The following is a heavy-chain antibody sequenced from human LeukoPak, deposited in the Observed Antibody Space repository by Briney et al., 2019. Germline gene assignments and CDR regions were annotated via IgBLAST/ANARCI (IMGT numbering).Heavy chain of an antibody. CDR1: GGSIGGDF. J-gene: IGHJ4*02. Sequence: PSETLSLTCTVSGGSIGGDFWSWIRQPPGKGLEWIGYIYHSGSTYYNPSLKSRVTISVDRSKNQFSLKLSSVTAADTAVYYCARAPHIDFWSGYYNYWGQGTLVTVSS. D-gene: IGHD3-3*01. V-gene: IGHV4-59*12. CDR3: ARAPHIDFWSGYYNY. CDR2: IYHSGST.